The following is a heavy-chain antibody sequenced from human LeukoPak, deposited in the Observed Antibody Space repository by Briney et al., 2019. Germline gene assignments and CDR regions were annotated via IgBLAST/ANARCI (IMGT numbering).Heavy chain of an antibody. D-gene: IGHD4-23*01. Sequence: GGSLRLSCAASGFTFSSYAVSWVRQAPGKGLEWVSTIIGSGRSTYYADSVQGRFTISRDDSRNTLFLQMKSLRVDDTAVYYCAGGNTAWYFFDYWGQGTLVTVSS. V-gene: IGHV3-23*01. J-gene: IGHJ4*02. CDR3: AGGNTAWYFFDY. CDR1: GFTFSSYA. CDR2: IIGSGRST.